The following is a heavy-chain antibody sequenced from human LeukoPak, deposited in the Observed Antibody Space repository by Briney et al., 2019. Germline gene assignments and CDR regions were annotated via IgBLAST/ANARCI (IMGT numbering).Heavy chain of an antibody. J-gene: IGHJ5*02. CDR3: ARGRCTNGVCPGAFDP. CDR1: GYSISSGYY. V-gene: IGHV4-38-2*02. CDR2: IYHSGST. D-gene: IGHD2-8*01. Sequence: PSETLSLTCTVSGYSISSGYYWGWIRQPPGKGLGWIGSIYHSGSTYYNPSLKSRVTISVDTSKNQFSLKLSSVTAAETAVYYCARGRCTNGVCPGAFDPWGQGTLVTVSS.